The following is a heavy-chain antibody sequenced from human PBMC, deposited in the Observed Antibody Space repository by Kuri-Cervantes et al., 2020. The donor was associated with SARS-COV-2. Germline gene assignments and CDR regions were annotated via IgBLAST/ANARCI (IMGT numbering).Heavy chain of an antibody. CDR1: GYTLTELP. CDR3: YCAPKEGFDS. J-gene: IGHJ4*02. V-gene: IGHV1-24*01. Sequence: ASVKVSCKVSGYTLTELPMHWVRQAPGKGLEWMGGFDPEDGETIYAQKFQGRVTMTEDTSTDTAYMELSSLTSEDTAIYYCYCAPKEGFDSWGQGTLVTVSS. D-gene: IGHD2-21*01. CDR2: FDPEDGET.